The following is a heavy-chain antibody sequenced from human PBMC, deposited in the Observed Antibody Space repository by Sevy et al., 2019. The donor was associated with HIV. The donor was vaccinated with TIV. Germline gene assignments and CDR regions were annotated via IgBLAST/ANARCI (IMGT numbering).Heavy chain of an antibody. CDR1: GFTFSSYA. J-gene: IGHJ4*02. D-gene: IGHD5-18*01. V-gene: IGHV3-30-3*01. Sequence: GGSLRLSCAASGFTFSSYAMHWVRQAPGKGLEWVAVISYDGSNKYYADSVKGRFTISRDNSKNTRYLQMNSLRAEDTAVYYCYSYGYSPPYFDYWGQGTLVTVSS. CDR2: ISYDGSNK. CDR3: YSYGYSPPYFDY.